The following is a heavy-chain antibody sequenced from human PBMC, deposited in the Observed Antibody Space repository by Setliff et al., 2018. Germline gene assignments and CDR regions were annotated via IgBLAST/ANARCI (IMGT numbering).Heavy chain of an antibody. CDR2: INPNTGGT. D-gene: IGHD2-8*01. V-gene: IGHV1-2*02. CDR3: SRLVRYCSKTTCQTASGAEL. J-gene: IGHJ4*02. CDR1: GYAVTGYH. Sequence: ASVKVSCKASGYAVTGYHIHWVRQAPGQGPEWMGWINPNTGGTNYAQKFQGRVTMTTDASTSTAYMELRGLTSDDTAVYYCSRLVRYCSKTTCQTASGAELWGQGTLVTVSS.